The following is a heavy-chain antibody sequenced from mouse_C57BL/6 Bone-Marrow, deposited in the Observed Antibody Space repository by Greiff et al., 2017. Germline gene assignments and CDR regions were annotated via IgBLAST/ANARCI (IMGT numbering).Heavy chain of an antibody. J-gene: IGHJ1*03. CDR2: IDPSDSYT. Sequence: VQLQQPGAELVMPGASVKLSCKASGYTFTSYWMHWVKQRPGQGLEWIGEIDPSDSYTTYNQKFKGKSTLTVDKSSSTAYMQLSSLTSEDSAVYYCAGYHYWYFDVWGTGTTVTVSS. D-gene: IGHD2-2*01. CDR1: GYTFTSYW. V-gene: IGHV1-69*01. CDR3: AGYHYWYFDV.